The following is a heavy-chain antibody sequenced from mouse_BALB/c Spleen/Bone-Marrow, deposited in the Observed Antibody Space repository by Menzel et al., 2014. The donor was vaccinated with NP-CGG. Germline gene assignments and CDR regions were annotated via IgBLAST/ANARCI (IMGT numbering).Heavy chain of an antibody. CDR3: ARPLIYNGTLFAY. CDR1: GFDLSRYW. V-gene: IGHV4-1*02. CDR2: INPDSSTI. Sequence: DVKLQESGGGLVQPGGSLKLSCAASGFDLSRYWMSWVRQAPGKGLEWIGEINPDSSTINYTPSLKDKFIISRDNAKNTLYLQMSKVRSEDTALYYCARPLIYNGTLFAYWGQGTLVTVSA. D-gene: IGHD2-1*01. J-gene: IGHJ3*01.